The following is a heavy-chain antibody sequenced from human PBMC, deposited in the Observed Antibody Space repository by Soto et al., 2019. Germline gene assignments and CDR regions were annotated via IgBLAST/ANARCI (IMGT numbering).Heavy chain of an antibody. CDR2: ISTYNGNT. Sequence: QVQLVQSGAEVKKPGASVKVSCKTSGYTFTNYGISWVRQAPGQGLEWMGWISTYNGNTNYAQKLQGRVTMTTDTSTSTAYVGVRSLRSDDTAVYYCARDQAAGGDLDYWGQGTLVTVSS. V-gene: IGHV1-18*01. CDR1: GYTFTNYG. CDR3: ARDQAAGGDLDY. J-gene: IGHJ4*02. D-gene: IGHD6-13*01.